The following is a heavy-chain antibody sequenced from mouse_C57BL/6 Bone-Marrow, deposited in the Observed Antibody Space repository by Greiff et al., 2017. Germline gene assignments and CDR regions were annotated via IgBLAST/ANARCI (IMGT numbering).Heavy chain of an antibody. D-gene: IGHD2-3*01. CDR2: ISSGSSTI. V-gene: IGHV5-17*01. CDR1: GFTFSDYG. J-gene: IGHJ4*01. CDR3: ARRLLLPYAMDY. Sequence: EVKLMESGGGLVKPGGSLKLSCAASGFTFSDYGMHWVRQAPEKGLEWVAYISSGSSTIYYADTVKGRFTISRDNAKNTLFLQMTILRSEYTAMYYCARRLLLPYAMDYWGQGTSVTVSS.